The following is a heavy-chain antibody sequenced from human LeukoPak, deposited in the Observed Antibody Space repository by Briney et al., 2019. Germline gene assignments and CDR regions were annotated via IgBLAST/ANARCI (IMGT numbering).Heavy chain of an antibody. CDR2: IYYSGGT. V-gene: IGHV4-39*01. Sequence: KTSETLSLTCTVSGGSISTSSYYWGWIRQPPGKGLVWIGTIYYSGGTYYNPSLKSLVTTSVDTSKNLFSLKLSSVTAADTALYYCARHRIAAADDAFEIWGQGTMVTVSS. CDR3: ARHRIAAADDAFEI. J-gene: IGHJ3*02. CDR1: GGSISTSSYY. D-gene: IGHD6-13*01.